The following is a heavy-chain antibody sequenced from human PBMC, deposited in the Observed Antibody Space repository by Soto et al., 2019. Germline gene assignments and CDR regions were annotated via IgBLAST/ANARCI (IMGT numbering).Heavy chain of an antibody. Sequence: SVKVSCKGAGATFSSYAISWVRQAPRQGLERMGGIIPIFGTANYAQKFQRRVTITADESTSTAYMELSSVSSEDTAVYHCAWEYCSSSRCPFAAHYWGQGTLVTVSS. CDR2: IIPIFGTA. J-gene: IGHJ4*02. V-gene: IGHV1-69*13. D-gene: IGHD2-2*01. CDR1: GATFSSYA. CDR3: AWEYCSSSRCPFAAHY.